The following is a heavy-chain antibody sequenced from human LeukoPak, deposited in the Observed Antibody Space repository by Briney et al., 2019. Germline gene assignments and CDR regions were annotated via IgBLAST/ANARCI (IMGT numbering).Heavy chain of an antibody. CDR2: IYYSGST. V-gene: IGHV4-59*01. CDR1: GGSFSGYY. Sequence: SETLSLTCAVYGGSFSGYYWSWIRQLPGKGLEWIGYIYYSGSTNYNPSLKSRVTISVDTSKNQFSLKLSSVTAADTAVYYCARVSDYYDSSGYYFGYFFDYWGQGTLVTVSS. J-gene: IGHJ4*02. CDR3: ARVSDYYDSSGYYFGYFFDY. D-gene: IGHD3-22*01.